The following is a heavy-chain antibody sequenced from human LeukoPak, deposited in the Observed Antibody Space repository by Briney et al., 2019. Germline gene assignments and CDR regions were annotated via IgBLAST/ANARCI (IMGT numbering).Heavy chain of an antibody. Sequence: GGFLRLSCAASGFTFSSYSMNWVRQAPGKGLEWVSSISSSSSYIYYADSVKGRITISRDNAKNSLYLQMNSLRAEDTAVYYCARDLNGDYGPVGYWGQGTLVTVSS. V-gene: IGHV3-21*01. D-gene: IGHD4-17*01. CDR3: ARDLNGDYGPVGY. CDR2: ISSSSSYI. CDR1: GFTFSSYS. J-gene: IGHJ4*02.